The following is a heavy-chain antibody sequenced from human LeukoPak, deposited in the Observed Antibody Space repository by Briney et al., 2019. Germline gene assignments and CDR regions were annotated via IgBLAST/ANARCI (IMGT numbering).Heavy chain of an antibody. CDR2: IIPIFDTA. V-gene: IGHV1-69*13. Sequence: GASVTVSCTASGGTFSSYAISWVRQAPGQGLEWMGGIIPIFDTANYAQKFQGRVTITADESTSTAYMELSSLRSEDTAVYYCARMYDSSGYYIPYYYYGMDVWGQGTTDTVSS. D-gene: IGHD3-22*01. CDR1: GGTFSSYA. J-gene: IGHJ6*01. CDR3: ARMYDSSGYYIPYYYYGMDV.